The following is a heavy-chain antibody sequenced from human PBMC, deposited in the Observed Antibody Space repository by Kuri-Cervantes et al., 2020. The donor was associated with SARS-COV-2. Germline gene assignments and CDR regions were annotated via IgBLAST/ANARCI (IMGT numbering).Heavy chain of an antibody. CDR3: AREPTRQPVVGGYYYYGMDV. J-gene: IGHJ6*02. V-gene: IGHV3-13*05. CDR1: GFTFSSYD. D-gene: IGHD6-6*01. CDR2: IGTAGDP. Sequence: GGSLRLSCAASGFTFSSYDMHWVRQATGKGLEWVSAIGTAGDPYYPGSVKGRFTISRDNSKNTLYLQMNSLRAEDTAVYYCAREPTRQPVVGGYYYYGMDVWGQGTTVTVSS.